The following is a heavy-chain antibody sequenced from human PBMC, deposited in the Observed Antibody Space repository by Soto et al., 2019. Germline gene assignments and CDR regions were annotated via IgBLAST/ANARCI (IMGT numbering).Heavy chain of an antibody. CDR1: GFTFSSYW. Sequence: GGSLRLSCAAYGFTFSSYWMSWVRQAPGKGLEWVANIKQDGSEKYYVDSVKGRFTISRDNAKNSLYLQMNSLRAEDTAVYYCASTTSYYYDSSGSEPYGMDVWGQGTTVTVSS. V-gene: IGHV3-7*05. CDR2: IKQDGSEK. CDR3: ASTTSYYYDSSGSEPYGMDV. D-gene: IGHD3-22*01. J-gene: IGHJ6*02.